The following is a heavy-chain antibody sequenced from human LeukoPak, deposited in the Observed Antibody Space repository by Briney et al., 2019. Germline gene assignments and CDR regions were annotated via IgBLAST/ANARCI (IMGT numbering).Heavy chain of an antibody. Sequence: PGGSLRLSCVASGFTFRTHAMSWVRQAPGKGLEWVSTIGGVAVSTDYADSVKGRFSFSRDDSKNTVYLQMNSLRAEDTAVYYCARDRTGDLRRGIDYWGQGTLVTVSS. V-gene: IGHV3-23*01. CDR3: ARDRTGDLRRGIDY. CDR2: IGGVAVST. CDR1: GFTFRTHA. J-gene: IGHJ4*02. D-gene: IGHD7-27*01.